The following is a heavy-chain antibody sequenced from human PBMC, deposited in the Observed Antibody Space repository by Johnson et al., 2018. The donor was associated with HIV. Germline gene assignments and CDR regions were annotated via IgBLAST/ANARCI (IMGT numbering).Heavy chain of an antibody. CDR3: AREGGIAAAGTDAFDI. Sequence: EVQLVESGGGVVRPGRSLRLSCAASGFTFDDYGMTWVRQPPGKGLEWVSGINWNGGSTGYADSVKGRFTISRKKASNFLSLQVHSLRAEDTAVYYCAREGGIAAAGTDAFDIWGQGTMVTVSS. D-gene: IGHD6-13*01. CDR1: GFTFDDYG. J-gene: IGHJ3*02. V-gene: IGHV3-20*04. CDR2: INWNGGST.